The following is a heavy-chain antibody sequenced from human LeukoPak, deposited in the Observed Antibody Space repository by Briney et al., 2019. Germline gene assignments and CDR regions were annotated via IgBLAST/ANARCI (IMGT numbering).Heavy chain of an antibody. CDR3: AGQLWFGEGNWFDP. J-gene: IGHJ5*02. D-gene: IGHD3-10*01. V-gene: IGHV4-30-2*01. Sequence: SETLSPTCAVSGGSISSGGYSWSWIRQPPGKGLEWIGYIYHSGSTYYNPSLKSRVTISVDRSKNQFSLKLSSVTAADTAVYYCAGQLWFGEGNWFDPWGQGTLVTVSS. CDR1: GGSISSGGYS. CDR2: IYHSGST.